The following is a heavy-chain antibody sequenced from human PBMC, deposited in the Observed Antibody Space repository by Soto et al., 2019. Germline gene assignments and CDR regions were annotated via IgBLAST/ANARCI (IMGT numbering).Heavy chain of an antibody. V-gene: IGHV3-74*01. CDR3: ARAIYGMDI. CDR2: INSGETTT. Sequence: GGSLRLSCAASGFAFSRYWMHWVRQVPGKGLVWVSRINSGETTTTYADSVKGRFTISRDNAKNMLYLQMNSLRAEDTAVYYCARAIYGMDIWGQGTTVTVSS. CDR1: GFAFSRYW. J-gene: IGHJ6*02.